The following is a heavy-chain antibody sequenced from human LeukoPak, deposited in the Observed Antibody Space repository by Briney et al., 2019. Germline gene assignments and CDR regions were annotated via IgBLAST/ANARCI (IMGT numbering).Heavy chain of an antibody. V-gene: IGHV4-31*03. Sequence: SQTLSLTCTVSGGSISSGGYYWSWIRQHPGKGLEWLVYIYYGGSTYYNPSLKSRVTISVDTSKNQFYLKLSSVTAADTAVYYCARGEGYYDSSGAPHWWGQGPLVPVSS. CDR3: ARGEGYYDSSGAPHW. D-gene: IGHD3-22*01. CDR2: IYYGGST. J-gene: IGHJ4*02. CDR1: GGSISSGGYY.